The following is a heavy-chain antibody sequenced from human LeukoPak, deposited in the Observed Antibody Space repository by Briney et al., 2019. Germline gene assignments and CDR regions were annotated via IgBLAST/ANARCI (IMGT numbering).Heavy chain of an antibody. J-gene: IGHJ5*02. D-gene: IGHD3-10*01. V-gene: IGHV4-61*02. CDR2: IYTSGST. CDR1: VGSISSGSYY. Sequence: SETLSLTCTVPVGSISSGSYYWSWIRQPAGKGLEWIGRIYTSGSTNYNPSLKSRVTISVDTSKNQFSLKLSSVTAADTAVYYCARGLVVRWATADWFDPWGQGTLVTVSS. CDR3: ARGLVVRWATADWFDP.